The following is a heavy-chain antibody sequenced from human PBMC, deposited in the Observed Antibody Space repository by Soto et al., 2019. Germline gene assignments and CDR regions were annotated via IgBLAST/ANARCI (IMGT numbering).Heavy chain of an antibody. CDR2: IIPILGIA. CDR1: GGTFSSYT. V-gene: IGHV1-69*04. Sequence: ASVKVSCKASGGTFSSYTISWVRQAPGQGLEWMGRIIPILGIANYAQKFQGRVTITADKSTSTAYMELSSLRSEDTAVYYCARDLPLTTSSSRSRNAWGQGTRVTVSS. D-gene: IGHD6-13*01. CDR3: ARDLPLTTSSSRSRNA. J-gene: IGHJ5*02.